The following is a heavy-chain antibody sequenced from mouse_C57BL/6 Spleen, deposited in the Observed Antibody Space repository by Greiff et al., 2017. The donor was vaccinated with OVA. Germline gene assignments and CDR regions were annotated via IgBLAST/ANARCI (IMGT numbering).Heavy chain of an antibody. J-gene: IGHJ2*01. V-gene: IGHV1-82*01. D-gene: IGHD1-1*01. CDR1: GYAFSSSW. CDR3: AREITTVVDY. CDR2: IYPGDGDT. Sequence: QVQLQQSGPELVKPGASVKISCKASGYAFSSSWMNWVKQRPGKGLEWIGRIYPGDGDTNYNGKFKGKATLTADKSSSTAYMHLSSLTSKDSAVYFCAREITTVVDYWGQGTTLTVSS.